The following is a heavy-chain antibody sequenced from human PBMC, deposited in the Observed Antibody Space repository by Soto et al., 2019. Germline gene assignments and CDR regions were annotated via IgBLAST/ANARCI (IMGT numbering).Heavy chain of an antibody. CDR1: GFTFSSYG. V-gene: IGHV3-30*03. J-gene: IGHJ4*02. D-gene: IGHD3-22*01. Sequence: PGGSLRLSCAASGFTFSSYGMHWVRQAPGKGLEWVAVISYDRSNKYYADSVKGRFTISRDNSKNTLYLQMNSLRAEDTAVYYCARKILTYYYDSSASYWGQGTLVTVSS. CDR2: ISYDRSNK. CDR3: ARKILTYYYDSSASY.